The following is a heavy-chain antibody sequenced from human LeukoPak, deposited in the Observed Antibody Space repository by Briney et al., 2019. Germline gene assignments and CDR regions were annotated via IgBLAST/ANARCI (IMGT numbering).Heavy chain of an antibody. V-gene: IGHV3-20*04. CDR3: ARAYTYNWNHGDY. CDR2: INWNGGIT. CDR1: GFTFYDYG. D-gene: IGHD1-14*01. J-gene: IGHJ4*02. Sequence: GGSLRLSCAASGFTFYDYGMSWVRQAPGKGLEWVSGINWNGGITGYADSVQGRFTISTDNAKNSLYLQMNSLRAEDTALYYCARAYTYNWNHGDYWGQGTLVTVSS.